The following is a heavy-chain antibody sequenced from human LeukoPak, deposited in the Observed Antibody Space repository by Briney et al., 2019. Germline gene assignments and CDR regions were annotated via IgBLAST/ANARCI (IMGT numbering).Heavy chain of an antibody. D-gene: IGHD6-25*01. CDR2: INPNSGGT. Sequence: AASVKVSCKASGYTFTGYYMHWVRQAPGQGLEWMGWINPNSGGTNYAQKFQGRVTMTRDTSISTAYMELSRLRSDDTAVYYCVRLAAAASDYYYYYMDVWGKGTTVTVSS. J-gene: IGHJ6*03. CDR3: VRLAAAASDYYYYYMDV. V-gene: IGHV1-2*02. CDR1: GYTFTGYY.